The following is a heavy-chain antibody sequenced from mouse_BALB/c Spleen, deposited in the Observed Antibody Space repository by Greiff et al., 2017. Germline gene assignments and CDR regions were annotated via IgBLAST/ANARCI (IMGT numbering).Heavy chain of an antibody. D-gene: IGHD2-4*01. CDR1: GFTFSSYA. CDR2: ISSGGST. J-gene: IGHJ2*01. V-gene: IGHV5-6-5*01. Sequence: EVKLMESGGGLVKPGGSLKLSCAASGFTFSSYAMSWVRQTPEKRLEWVASISSGGSTYYPDSVKGRFTISRDNARNILYLQMSSLRSEDTAMYYCARGGYYDSFDYWGQGTTLTVSS. CDR3: ARGGYYDSFDY.